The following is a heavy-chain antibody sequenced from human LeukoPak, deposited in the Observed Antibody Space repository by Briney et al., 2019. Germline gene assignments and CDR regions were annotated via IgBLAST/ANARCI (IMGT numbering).Heavy chain of an antibody. Sequence: SETLSLTCAVYGGYFSGYYWSWIRQPPGKGLEWIGEINHSGSTNYNPSLKSRVTISVDTSKNQFSLKLSSVPAADTAVYYCARGAVTGITVIVGAYYMDVWGKGTSVTVSS. CDR3: ARGAVTGITVIVGAYYMDV. D-gene: IGHD3-22*01. CDR1: GGYFSGYY. V-gene: IGHV4-34*01. CDR2: INHSGST. J-gene: IGHJ6*03.